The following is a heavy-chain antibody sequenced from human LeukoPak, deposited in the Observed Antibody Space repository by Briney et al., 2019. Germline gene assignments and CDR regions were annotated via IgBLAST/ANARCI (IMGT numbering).Heavy chain of an antibody. J-gene: IGHJ6*03. CDR1: GGTFNTYA. Sequence: SVKVSCKASGGTFNTYAISWVRQAPGQGLEWLGGIVPVFGSTNYAQRFQGRVTITSDDSTSTAYMKLSSLRSEDTAVYYCACHTRGDQPADYYYYYMDVWGKGTTVTVSS. D-gene: IGHD2-21*02. CDR2: IVPVFGST. CDR3: ACHTRGDQPADYYYYYMDV. V-gene: IGHV1-69*13.